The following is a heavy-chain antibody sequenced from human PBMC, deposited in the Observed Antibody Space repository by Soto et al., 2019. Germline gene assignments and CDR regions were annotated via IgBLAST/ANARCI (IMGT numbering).Heavy chain of an antibody. V-gene: IGHV1-69*13. CDR1: GGNCRSNG. D-gene: IGHD4-4*01. J-gene: IGHJ5*02. CDR2: IIPTFGTT. Sequence: SVKVSGKAPGGNCRSNGIRWVRQAPGQGLELMGGIIPTFGTTNYAHKFRGRVTITADESTGTAYMELSSLRPDDTAVYYCAGASDSTWYNWLDPWGQGTLVTVSS. CDR3: AGASDSTWYNWLDP.